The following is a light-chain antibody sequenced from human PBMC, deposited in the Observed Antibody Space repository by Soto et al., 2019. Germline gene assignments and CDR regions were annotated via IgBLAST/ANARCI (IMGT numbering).Light chain of an antibody. CDR1: SSDFNDDKY. Sequence: QSALTQPASVSGSPGQSITMSCTGSSSDFNDDKYVSWYQQHPGKAPKLMIYEVSNRPSGVSNRFSGSKSGNTASLTISGLQAEDEADYYCSSYTSSSTLVYVFGTGTKVTVL. V-gene: IGLV2-14*01. CDR2: EVS. CDR3: SSYTSSSTLVYV. J-gene: IGLJ1*01.